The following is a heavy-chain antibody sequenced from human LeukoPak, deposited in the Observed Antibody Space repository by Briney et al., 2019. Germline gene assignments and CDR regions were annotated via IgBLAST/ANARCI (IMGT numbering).Heavy chain of an antibody. J-gene: IGHJ3*02. CDR1: GYTFTSYY. CDR2: IIPSGGST. CDR3: ASPLPTYYYDSSGLFGAFDI. Sequence: ASVKVSCKASGYTFTSYYMHWVRQAPGQGLEWMGIIIPSGGSTSYAQKFQGRVTMTRDTSTSTVYMELSSLRSEDTAVYYCASPLPTYYYDSSGLFGAFDIWGQGTMVTVSS. D-gene: IGHD3-22*01. V-gene: IGHV1-46*01.